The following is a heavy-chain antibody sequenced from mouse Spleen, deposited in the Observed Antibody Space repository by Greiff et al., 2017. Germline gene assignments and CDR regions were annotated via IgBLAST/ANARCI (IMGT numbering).Heavy chain of an antibody. CDR1: GYTFTDYN. D-gene: IGHD3-3*01. V-gene: IGHV1-22*01. CDR2: INPNNGGA. Sequence: EVQLQQSGPELVKPGASVKMSCKASGYTFTDYNMHWVKQSHGKSLEWIGYINPNNGGASYNQKFKGKATLTVNKSSSTAYMELRRLTSEESAVYYCAREGRYYAMGYWGQGTSGTVSS. CDR3: AREGRYYAMGY. J-gene: IGHJ4*01.